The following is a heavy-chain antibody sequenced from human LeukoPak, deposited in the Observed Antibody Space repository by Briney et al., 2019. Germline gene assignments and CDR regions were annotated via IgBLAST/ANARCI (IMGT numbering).Heavy chain of an antibody. V-gene: IGHV3-48*03. CDR1: GFTFSSYE. J-gene: IGHJ3*02. Sequence: QSGGSLRLSCAASGFTFSSYEMNWVRQAPGKGLEWVSYISSSSSTIYYADSVKGRFTISRDNAKNSLYLQMNSLRAEDTAVYYCAREFTYGSGNYYQGTDACDIWGQGTMVTVSS. CDR2: ISSSSSTI. D-gene: IGHD3-10*01. CDR3: AREFTYGSGNYYQGTDACDI.